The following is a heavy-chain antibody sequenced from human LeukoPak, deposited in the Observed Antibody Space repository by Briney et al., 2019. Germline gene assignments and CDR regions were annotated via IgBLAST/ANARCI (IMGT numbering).Heavy chain of an antibody. J-gene: IGHJ6*02. Sequence: SETLSLTCAVYGGSFSGYYWSWIRQPPGKGLEWIGEINHSGSTNYNPSLKSRVTISVDTSKNQFSLKLSSVTAADTAVYYCARGPGYYYDSSGHYYYYGMDVWGQGTTVTVSS. CDR1: GGSFSGYY. CDR2: INHSGST. D-gene: IGHD3-22*01. V-gene: IGHV4-34*01. CDR3: ARGPGYYYDSSGHYYYYGMDV.